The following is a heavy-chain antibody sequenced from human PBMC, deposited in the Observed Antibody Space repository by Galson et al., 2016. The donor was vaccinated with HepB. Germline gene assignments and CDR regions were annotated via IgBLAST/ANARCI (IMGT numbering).Heavy chain of an antibody. J-gene: IGHJ6*03. CDR2: SHYSGIT. CDR3: ALLYCGGDCSPEGYYYYYMDV. Sequence: LSLTCSVSGGSISSNNYYWGWLRQPPGKGLEWIGSSHYSGITNYNPSLKSRVTISGDTSKKQFSLKLSSVTAADTAVYYCALLYCGGDCSPEGYYYYYMDVWGKGTTVTVSS. V-gene: IGHV4-39*01. D-gene: IGHD2-21*02. CDR1: GGSISSNNYY.